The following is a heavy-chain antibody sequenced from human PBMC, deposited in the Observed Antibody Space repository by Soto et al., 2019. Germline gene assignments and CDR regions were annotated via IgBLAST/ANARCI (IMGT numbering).Heavy chain of an antibody. J-gene: IGHJ4*02. Sequence: SETLSLTCTVSGGSISSSSYYWGWIRQPPGKGLEWIGSIYYSGSTYYNPSLKSRVTISVDTSKNQFSLKLSSVTAADTAVYYCVRHVLRFLEWLLRYFDYWGQGTLVTVSS. CDR3: VRHVLRFLEWLLRYFDY. D-gene: IGHD3-3*01. CDR2: IYYSGST. CDR1: GGSISSSSYY. V-gene: IGHV4-39*01.